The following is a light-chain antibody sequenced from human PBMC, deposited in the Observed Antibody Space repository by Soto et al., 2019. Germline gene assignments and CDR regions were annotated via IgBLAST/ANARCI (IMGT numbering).Light chain of an antibody. Sequence: DLQMPQSPSSLSASVGDRVTITCQASQDISNYLNWYQQKPGKAPKLLIYYASNLETGVPSRFSGSGSGTDFTFTISSLQPEDIATYYCQQYDNLALTFGGGTKVEIK. CDR3: QQYDNLALT. CDR1: QDISNY. V-gene: IGKV1-33*01. J-gene: IGKJ4*01. CDR2: YAS.